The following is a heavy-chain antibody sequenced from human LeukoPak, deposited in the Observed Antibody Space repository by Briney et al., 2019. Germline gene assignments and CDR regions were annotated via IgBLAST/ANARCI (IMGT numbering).Heavy chain of an antibody. CDR1: GFTFSSYA. J-gene: IGHJ3*02. CDR2: ISYDGSNK. CDR3: ARERYSYGYEDAFDI. D-gene: IGHD5-18*01. V-gene: IGHV3-30*04. Sequence: GGSLRLSCAASGFTFSSYAMHWVRQAPGKGLEWVAVISYDGSNKYYADSVKGRFTISRDNSKNTLYLQMNSLRAEDTAVYYCARERYSYGYEDAFDIWGQGTMVTVSS.